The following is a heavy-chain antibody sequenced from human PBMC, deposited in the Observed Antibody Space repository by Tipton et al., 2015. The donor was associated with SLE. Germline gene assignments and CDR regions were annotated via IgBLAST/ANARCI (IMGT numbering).Heavy chain of an antibody. CDR2: INPSGGST. V-gene: IGHV1-46*01. CDR1: RYTFTSYY. Sequence: QSGAEVKKPGASVKVSCKASRYTFTSYYMHWVRQAPGQGLEWMGIINPSGGSTSYAQKFQGRVTMTRDTSTSTVYMELSSLRSEDTAVYYCAAGGMITFGGVIAPADWGQGTLVTVSS. J-gene: IGHJ4*02. D-gene: IGHD3-16*02. CDR3: AAGGMITFGGVIAPAD.